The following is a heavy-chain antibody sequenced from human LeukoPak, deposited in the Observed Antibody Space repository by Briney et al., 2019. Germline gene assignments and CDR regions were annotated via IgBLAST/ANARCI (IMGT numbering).Heavy chain of an antibody. CDR3: ARDVGDYYDSSGYYYVSALDY. D-gene: IGHD3-22*01. J-gene: IGHJ4*02. CDR1: GGSISSGSYY. Sequence: SQTLSLTCTVSGGSISSGSYYLSWIRQPAGKGLEWIGRIYTSGSTNYNPSLKSRVTISVDTSKNQFSLKLSSVTAADTAVYYCARDVGDYYDSSGYYYVSALDYWGQGTLVTVSS. CDR2: IYTSGST. V-gene: IGHV4-61*02.